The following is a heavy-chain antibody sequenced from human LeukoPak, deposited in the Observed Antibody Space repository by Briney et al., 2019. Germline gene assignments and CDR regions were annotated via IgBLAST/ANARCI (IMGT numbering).Heavy chain of an antibody. D-gene: IGHD6-13*01. CDR1: GFTFDDYA. CDR3: AKANSSSWYLYAFDI. J-gene: IGHJ3*02. V-gene: IGHV3-9*01. CDR2: ISWNSGSI. Sequence: GGSLRLSCAASGFTFDDYAMHWVRQAPGKGLEWVSGISWNSGSIGYAGSVKGRFTISRDNAKNSLYLQMNSLRDEDTALYYCAKANSSSWYLYAFDIWGQGTMVTVSS.